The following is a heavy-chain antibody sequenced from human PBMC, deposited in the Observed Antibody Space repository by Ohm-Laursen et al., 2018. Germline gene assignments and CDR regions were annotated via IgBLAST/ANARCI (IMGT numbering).Heavy chain of an antibody. D-gene: IGHD3-22*01. V-gene: IGHV3-30*18. CDR3: AKETYDSSGSYAFDI. CDR1: GFTFSSYG. Sequence: RSLRLSCTASGFTFSSYGMHWVRQAPGKGLEWVAVISYDGSNKYYADSVKGRFTISRDNSKNTLYLQMNSLRAEDTAVYYCAKETYDSSGSYAFDIWGQGTMVTVSS. J-gene: IGHJ3*02. CDR2: ISYDGSNK.